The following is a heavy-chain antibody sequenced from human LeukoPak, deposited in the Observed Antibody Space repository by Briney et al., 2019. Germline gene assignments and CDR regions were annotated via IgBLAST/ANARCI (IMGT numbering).Heavy chain of an antibody. D-gene: IGHD4-11*01. CDR2: ISSSSSYI. CDR3: ASDYSPHAFDI. V-gene: IGHV3-21*01. Sequence: GGSLRLSCAASGFTFSSYSMNWVRQAPGKGLEWGSSISSSSSYIYYADSVKGRFTNFRDNAMTLLYLQKNSLRAEDTAVYYCASDYSPHAFDIWGEWTMVTVSS. J-gene: IGHJ3*02. CDR1: GFTFSSYS.